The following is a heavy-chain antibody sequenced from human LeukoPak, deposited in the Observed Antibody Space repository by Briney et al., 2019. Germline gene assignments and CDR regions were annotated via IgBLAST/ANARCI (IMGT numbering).Heavy chain of an antibody. J-gene: IGHJ6*02. Sequence: SETLSITCTVSGGSISSYYWSWIRQPPGKGLEWIGYIYYSGSTNYNPSLKSRVTISVDTSKNQFSLKLSSVTAADTAVYYCASSDSGSYSLYGMDVWGQGTTVTVSS. CDR2: IYYSGST. D-gene: IGHD1-26*01. CDR1: GGSISSYY. CDR3: ASSDSGSYSLYGMDV. V-gene: IGHV4-59*01.